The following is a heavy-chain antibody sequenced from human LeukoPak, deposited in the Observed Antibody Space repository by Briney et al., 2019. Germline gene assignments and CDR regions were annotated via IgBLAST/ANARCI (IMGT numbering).Heavy chain of an antibody. CDR1: GYPFPSYD. J-gene: IGHJ4*02. D-gene: IGHD4-11*01. CDR2: MNPNSSNT. Sequence: ASVKVSCKASGYPFPSYDINWVRPATGQGLAWMGWMNPNSSNTGYAQKFQGRVTMTRNTSISTAYMELSSLTSEDTAVYYCARGSALSDYSSPGVDYWGQGTLVTVSS. CDR3: ARGSALSDYSSPGVDY. V-gene: IGHV1-8*01.